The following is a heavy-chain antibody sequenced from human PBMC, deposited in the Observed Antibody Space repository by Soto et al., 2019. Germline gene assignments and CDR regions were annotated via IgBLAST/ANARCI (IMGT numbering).Heavy chain of an antibody. V-gene: IGHV4-31*03. CDR1: GGSISSGGYY. J-gene: IGHJ4*02. CDR3: ARGSLVAATLFDY. CDR2: IYYSGST. D-gene: IGHD2-15*01. Sequence: QVQLQESGPGLVKPSQTLSLTCTVSGGSISSGGYYWSWIRQHPGKGLEWIGYIYYSGSTYYNPSLKSRVTISVDTSKNQLSLKPSSVTAADTAVYYCARGSLVAATLFDYWGQGTLVTVS.